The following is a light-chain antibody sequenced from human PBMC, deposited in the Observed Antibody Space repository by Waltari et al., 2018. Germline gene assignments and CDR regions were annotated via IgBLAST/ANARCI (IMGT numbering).Light chain of an antibody. CDR1: QSVSSNY. CDR2: DAS. Sequence: EIVLTQSPGTLSLSPGERATLSCRASQSVSSNYLAWYQHKPGQAPILVIYDASTRATGIPDRFSGSGSGTDFTLTISRREPEDFAVYYCQQYGSSPRTFGQGTKVEIK. J-gene: IGKJ1*01. V-gene: IGKV3-20*01. CDR3: QQYGSSPRT.